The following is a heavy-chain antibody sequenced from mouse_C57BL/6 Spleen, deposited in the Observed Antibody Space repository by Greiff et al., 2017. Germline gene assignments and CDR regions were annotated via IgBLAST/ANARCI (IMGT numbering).Heavy chain of an antibody. D-gene: IGHD3-3*01. V-gene: IGHV10-1*01. CDR2: IRSKSNNYAT. J-gene: IGHJ1*03. CDR3: VRHGEGHWYFDV. CDR1: GFSFNTYA. Sequence: GGGLVQPKGSLKLSCAASGFSFNTYAMNWVRQAPGKGLEWVARIRSKSNNYATYYADSVKDRFTISRDDSESMLYLQMNNLKTEDTAMYYCVRHGEGHWYFDVWGTGTTVTVSS.